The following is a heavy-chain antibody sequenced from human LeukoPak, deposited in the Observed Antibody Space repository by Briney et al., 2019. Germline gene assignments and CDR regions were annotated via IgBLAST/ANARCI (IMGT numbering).Heavy chain of an antibody. CDR2: ISAYNGNT. J-gene: IGHJ4*02. CDR1: GYTFTGYY. CDR3: ARDILTGCFDY. D-gene: IGHD1-14*01. Sequence: GASVKVSCKTSGYTFTGYYMHWVRQAPGQGLEWMGWISAYNGNTNYAQKLQGRVTMTTDTSTSTAYMELRSLRSDDTAVYYCARDILTGCFDYWGQGTLVTVSS. V-gene: IGHV1-18*04.